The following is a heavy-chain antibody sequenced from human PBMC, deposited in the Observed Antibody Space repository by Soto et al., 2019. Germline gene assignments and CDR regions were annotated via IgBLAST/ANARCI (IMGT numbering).Heavy chain of an antibody. CDR3: ARRATYYYYSSGYPGYWFDP. V-gene: IGHV4-31*03. J-gene: IGHJ5*02. Sequence: SETLSLTCTVSGGSISSGGYYWSWIRQHPGKGLEWIGYIYYSGSTYYNPSLKSRVTISVDTSKNQFSLKLSSVTAADTAVYYCARRATYYYYSSGYPGYWFDPWGQGTLVTVSS. CDR1: GGSISSGGYY. CDR2: IYYSGST. D-gene: IGHD3-22*01.